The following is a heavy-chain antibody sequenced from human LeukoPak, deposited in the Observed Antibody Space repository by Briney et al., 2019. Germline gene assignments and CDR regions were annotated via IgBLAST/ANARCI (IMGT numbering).Heavy chain of an antibody. Sequence: AGGSLRLSCSVSGFTFSSYAMHWVRQAPGRGLEYVSAISSNGGSTYYADSVKGRFTISRDNSKNTLYLQMSSLRAEDTAVYYCVKSPGLYYYDSTGYYFDYWGQGTLVTVSS. J-gene: IGHJ4*02. D-gene: IGHD3-22*01. CDR3: VKSPGLYYYDSTGYYFDY. V-gene: IGHV3-64D*09. CDR2: ISSNGGST. CDR1: GFTFSSYA.